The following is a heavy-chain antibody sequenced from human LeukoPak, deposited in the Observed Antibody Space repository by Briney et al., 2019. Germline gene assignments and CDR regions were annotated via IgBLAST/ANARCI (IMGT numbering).Heavy chain of an antibody. J-gene: IGHJ4*02. V-gene: IGHV3-74*01. Sequence: GGSLRLSCAASGFTFSSYWMHWVRHAPGKGLVWVSRINSDGSSTNYADSVKGRFTISRDNTKKTVYLQMNSLRAEDTAVYYCARDLYGPHYDNEGGQGTLVTVSS. CDR3: ARDLYGPHYDNE. CDR1: GFTFSSYW. CDR2: INSDGSST. D-gene: IGHD3-3*01.